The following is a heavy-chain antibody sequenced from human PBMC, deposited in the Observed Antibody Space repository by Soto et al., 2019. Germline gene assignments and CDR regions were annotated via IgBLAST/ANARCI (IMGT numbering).Heavy chain of an antibody. CDR2: IYYSGST. CDR1: GGSIRSYY. V-gene: IGHV4-59*01. CDR3: AREGIAAVDEYNWFDP. J-gene: IGHJ5*02. Sequence: PSETLSLTCTVSGGSIRSYYWSWIRQPPGKGLEWIGYIYYSGSTNYNPSLKSRVTISVDTSKNQFSLKLSSVTAADTAVYYCAREGIAAVDEYNWFDPWGQGTLVTVSS. D-gene: IGHD6-13*01.